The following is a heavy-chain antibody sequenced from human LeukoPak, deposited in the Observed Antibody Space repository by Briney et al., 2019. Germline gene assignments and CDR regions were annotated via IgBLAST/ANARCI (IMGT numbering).Heavy chain of an antibody. CDR3: ARHYDSSGYYYGYYYYYGMDV. V-gene: IGHV4-59*08. CDR2: IYYSGST. J-gene: IGHJ6*02. D-gene: IGHD3-22*01. CDR1: GGSISSYY. Sequence: PSETLSLTCTVSGGSISSYYWSWIRQPPGKGLEWIGCIYYSGSTNYNPSLKSRVTISVDTSKNQFSLRLSSVTAADTAVYYCARHYDSSGYYYGYYYYYGMDVWGQGTTVTVSS.